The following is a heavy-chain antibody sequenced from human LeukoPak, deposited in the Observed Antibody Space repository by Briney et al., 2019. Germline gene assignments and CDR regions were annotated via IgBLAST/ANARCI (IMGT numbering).Heavy chain of an antibody. Sequence: ASVKVSCKASGFTFSHYYMYWARQAPGQGLEWMGIISPSGGSTTYAQKFQGRVTMTRDTSTGTVYMELSSLRSEDTAVYYCSRGASYYVSGSYYKAADYWGQGTLVTVSA. J-gene: IGHJ4*02. CDR2: ISPSGGST. CDR3: SRGASYYVSGSYYKAADY. V-gene: IGHV1-46*01. CDR1: GFTFSHYY. D-gene: IGHD3-10*01.